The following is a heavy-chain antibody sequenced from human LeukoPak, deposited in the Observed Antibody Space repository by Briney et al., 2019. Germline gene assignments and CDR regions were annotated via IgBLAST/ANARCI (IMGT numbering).Heavy chain of an antibody. CDR1: GYTFTRYG. Sequence: ASVKVSCKASGYTFTRYGISWVRQAPGQRLEWMGWINAGNGNTKYSQKFRSRVTITRDTSASTAYMELSSLRSEDTAVYYCVREGLERPFDYWGQGTLVTVSS. CDR2: INAGNGNT. V-gene: IGHV1-3*01. CDR3: VREGLERPFDY. D-gene: IGHD1-1*01. J-gene: IGHJ4*02.